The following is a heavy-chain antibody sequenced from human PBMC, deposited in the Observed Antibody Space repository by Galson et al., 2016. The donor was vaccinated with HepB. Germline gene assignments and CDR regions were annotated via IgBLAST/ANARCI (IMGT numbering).Heavy chain of an antibody. CDR1: GGSFIDYY. V-gene: IGHV4-34*01. CDR2: INHSGST. J-gene: IGHJ5*02. D-gene: IGHD1-1*01. CDR3: TRPRLTTGSPYNPFDP. Sequence: SETLSLTCGVYGGSFIDYYWTWIRQPPGKGLEWIGEINHSGSTTYNPSLKSRVSMSVDTSKSQFSLRLTSVTAADTAVYYCTRPRLTTGSPYNPFDPWGQGTLVTVSS.